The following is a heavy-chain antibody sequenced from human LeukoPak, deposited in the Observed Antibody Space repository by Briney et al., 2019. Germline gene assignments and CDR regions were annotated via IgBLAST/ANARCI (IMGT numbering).Heavy chain of an antibody. V-gene: IGHV1-8*01. CDR1: GYTFTSYD. CDR2: MNPNSGNT. Sequence: ASVKVSCKASGYTFTSYDINWVRQATGQGLEWMGWMNPNSGNTGYAQKFQGRVAMTRNTSISTAYMELSSLRSEDTAVYYCARGLGGSYEMNWFDPWGQGTLVTVSS. D-gene: IGHD1-26*01. J-gene: IGHJ5*02. CDR3: ARGLGGSYEMNWFDP.